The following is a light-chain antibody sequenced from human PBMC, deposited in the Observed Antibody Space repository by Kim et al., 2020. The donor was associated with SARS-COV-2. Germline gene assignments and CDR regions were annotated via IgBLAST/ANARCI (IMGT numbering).Light chain of an antibody. V-gene: IGKV4-1*01. CDR3: QQYYSTPRA. CDR1: QSVLYSSNNKNY. J-gene: IGKJ3*01. CDR2: WAS. Sequence: DIVMTQSPDSLAVSLGERATINCKSSQSVLYSSNNKNYLAWYQQKPGQPPKLLIYWASTRESGVHDRFSGSGSGTDFTLTISSLQAEDVAVYYCQQYYSTPRAFGPGTKVDIK.